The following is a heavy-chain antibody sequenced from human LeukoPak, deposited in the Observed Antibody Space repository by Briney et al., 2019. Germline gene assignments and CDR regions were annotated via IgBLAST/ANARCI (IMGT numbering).Heavy chain of an antibody. CDR3: ASGDYYDSSGYPTIVY. J-gene: IGHJ4*02. Sequence: ASVKVSCKASGYTFTDYYMHWVRQAPGQGLEWMGWINPNSGGTNYAQKFQGRVTMTRDTSISTAYMDLSRLRSDDTAMYYCASGDYYDSSGYPTIVYWGQGTLVTVSS. CDR1: GYTFTDYY. D-gene: IGHD3-22*01. V-gene: IGHV1-2*02. CDR2: INPNSGGT.